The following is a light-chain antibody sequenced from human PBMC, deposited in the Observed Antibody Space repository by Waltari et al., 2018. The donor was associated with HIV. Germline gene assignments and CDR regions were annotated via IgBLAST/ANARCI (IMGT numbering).Light chain of an antibody. J-gene: IGLJ3*02. Sequence: QSVLTPPPSASGTPGQRVTISCSGGRSNIGDNTVNWYQHLPGTAPKLLTYKSDQRPSGVPDLFSGSKSDTSASLAISGLQSEDEADYYCATWDDSLNGRVFGGGTKLTVL. CDR2: KSD. V-gene: IGLV1-44*01. CDR3: ATWDDSLNGRV. CDR1: RSNIGDNT.